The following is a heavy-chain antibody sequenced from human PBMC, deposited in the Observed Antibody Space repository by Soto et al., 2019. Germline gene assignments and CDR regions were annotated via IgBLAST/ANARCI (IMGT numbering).Heavy chain of an antibody. CDR1: GFTFTSSA. J-gene: IGHJ4*02. Sequence: XXVKVSCKASGFTFTSSAVQWVRQARGQRLEWIGWIVVGSGNTNYAQKFQERVTITRDMSTSTAYMELSSLRSEDTAVYYCAAVRYDSSGPRDYWGQGTLVTV. D-gene: IGHD3-22*01. V-gene: IGHV1-58*01. CDR3: AAVRYDSSGPRDY. CDR2: IVVGSGNT.